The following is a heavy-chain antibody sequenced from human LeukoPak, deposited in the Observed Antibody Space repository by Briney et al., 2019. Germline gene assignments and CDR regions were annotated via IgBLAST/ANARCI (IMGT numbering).Heavy chain of an antibody. CDR2: IIPILGIA. CDR3: ASLRWLQYESSSNFDY. D-gene: IGHD5-24*01. Sequence: ASVKVSCKASGGTFSSYTISWVRQAPGQGLEWMGRIIPILGIANYAQKFQGRVTITADKSTSTAYMELSSLRSEDTAVYYCASLRWLQYESSSNFDYWGQGTLVTVSS. J-gene: IGHJ4*02. CDR1: GGTFSSYT. V-gene: IGHV1-69*02.